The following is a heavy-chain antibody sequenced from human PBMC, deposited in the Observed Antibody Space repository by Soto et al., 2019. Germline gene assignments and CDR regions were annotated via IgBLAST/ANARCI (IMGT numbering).Heavy chain of an antibody. D-gene: IGHD3-3*01. Sequence: GASVKVSCKVSGYTLTELSMHWVRQAPGKGLEWMGGFDPEDGETIYAQKFQGRVTMTEDTSTDTAYMELSSLRSEDTAVYYCATDLTDFWSGYYSLGYWGQGTLVTVSS. CDR3: ATDLTDFWSGYYSLGY. V-gene: IGHV1-24*01. CDR2: FDPEDGET. CDR1: GYTLTELS. J-gene: IGHJ4*02.